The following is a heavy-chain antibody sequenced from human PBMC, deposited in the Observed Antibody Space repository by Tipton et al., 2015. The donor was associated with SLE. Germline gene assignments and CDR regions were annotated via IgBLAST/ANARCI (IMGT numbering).Heavy chain of an antibody. CDR2: INHNGFT. CDR3: ARHLDGTYGSHAFDI. Sequence: TLSLTCAVYGESFNVYYWTWVRQPPGKGLEWIGEINHNGFTTYNPSLKSRVTISLDTSKNQFSLKLSSATAADTAVYYCARHLDGTYGSHAFDIWGQGTMVTVSS. V-gene: IGHV4-34*01. CDR1: GESFNVYY. J-gene: IGHJ3*02. D-gene: IGHD1-26*01.